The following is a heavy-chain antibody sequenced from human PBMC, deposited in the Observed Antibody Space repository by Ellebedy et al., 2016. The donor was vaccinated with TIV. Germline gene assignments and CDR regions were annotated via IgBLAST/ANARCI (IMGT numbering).Heavy chain of an antibody. CDR3: ASAEYYGSGTYAHYLDY. Sequence: GESLKISCKGSGYSFTNYWIGWVHQMPGKGLDWMGIIYPGDSDTRYSPSFQGQVTVSADKSISTAYLQWSSLKASDTAMYYCASAEYYGSGTYAHYLDYWGQGTLVTVSS. J-gene: IGHJ4*02. V-gene: IGHV5-51*07. D-gene: IGHD3-10*01. CDR2: IYPGDSDT. CDR1: GYSFTNYW.